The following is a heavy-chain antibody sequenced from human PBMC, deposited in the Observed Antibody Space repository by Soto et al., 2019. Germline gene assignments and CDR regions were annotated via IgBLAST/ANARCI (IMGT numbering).Heavy chain of an antibody. CDR1: GSSIDDINSY. V-gene: IGHV4-30-4*01. Sequence: QVQLQEAGPGLVMPSQTLSLTCAVSGSSIDDINSYWTWIRQSPGRSPEWIGYIQNTGNTFYSPSLKRRLAISIDRSNSQFSLKLRAVTAAATAFYYCARSTYGEGYPHFFADWGPGTLVTVSS. J-gene: IGHJ4*02. CDR2: IQNTGNT. D-gene: IGHD3-16*02. CDR3: ARSTYGEGYPHFFAD.